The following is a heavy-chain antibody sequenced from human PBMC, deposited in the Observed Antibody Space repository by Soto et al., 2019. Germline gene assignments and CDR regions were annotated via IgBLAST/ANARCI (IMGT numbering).Heavy chain of an antibody. V-gene: IGHV4-34*01. J-gene: IGHJ4*02. CDR2: INHSGST. Sequence: QVQLQQWGAGLLKPSETLSLTCAVYGGSFSGYYWSWIRQPPGKGLEWIGEINHSGSTNYNPSLKSRVTISVDTSKNQFSLKLGSVTAADTAVYYCARGALGYSSGWYGYWGQGTLVTVSS. CDR3: ARGALGYSSGWYGY. D-gene: IGHD6-19*01. CDR1: GGSFSGYY.